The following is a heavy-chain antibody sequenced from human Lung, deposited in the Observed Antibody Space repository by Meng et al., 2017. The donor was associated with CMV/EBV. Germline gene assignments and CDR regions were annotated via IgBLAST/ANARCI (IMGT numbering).Heavy chain of an antibody. CDR3: ARERPMVRGNFPHNYYGMDV. D-gene: IGHD3-10*01. Sequence: GESLKIPCAASDFIFSTFSMNWVRQAPGKGLEWVSHISSSSSYIYYADSVKGRFTISRDNAKKSLFLQIHSLRAEDTAVYYCARERPMVRGNFPHNYYGMDVWGQGNXVNGAS. CDR1: DFIFSTFS. J-gene: IGHJ6*02. V-gene: IGHV3-21*01. CDR2: ISSSSSYI.